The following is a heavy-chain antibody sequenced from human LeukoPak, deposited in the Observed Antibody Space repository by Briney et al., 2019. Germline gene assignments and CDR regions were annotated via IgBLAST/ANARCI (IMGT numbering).Heavy chain of an antibody. CDR3: ARSMGPVMTGYYYYMDV. Sequence: PNSGNTGYAQKFQGRVTITRNTSISTAYMELSSLRSEDTAVYYCARSMGPVMTGYYYYMDVWGKGTTVTVSS. D-gene: IGHD3-9*01. J-gene: IGHJ6*03. V-gene: IGHV1-8*03. CDR2: PNSGNT.